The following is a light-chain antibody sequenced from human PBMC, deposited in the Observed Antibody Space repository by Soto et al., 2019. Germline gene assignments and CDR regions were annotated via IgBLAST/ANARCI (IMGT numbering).Light chain of an antibody. CDR3: QQRSNWPPIS. V-gene: IGKV3-11*01. J-gene: IGKJ5*01. Sequence: EIVLTQSPATLSLSPGEIATLSCSTSQSVSSYLSCYQQKPGQAPRLLIYDASNGATGIPARFSGSGSGTDFTLTISSLEPEDFAVYYCQQRSNWPPISFGQGTRLEIK. CDR2: DAS. CDR1: QSVSSY.